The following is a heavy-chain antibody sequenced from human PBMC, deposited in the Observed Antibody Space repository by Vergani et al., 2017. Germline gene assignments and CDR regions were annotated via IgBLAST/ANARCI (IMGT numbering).Heavy chain of an antibody. CDR3: ARENYDILTGYIDY. CDR2: ISSSSSYI. D-gene: IGHD3-9*01. V-gene: IGHV3-21*01. Sequence: EVQLVESGGGLVKPGGSLRLSCAASGFTFSSYSMNWVRQAPGKGLEWVSSISSSSSYIYYADSVKGRFTISRDNSKNTLYLQMNSLRAEDTAVYYCARENYDILTGYIDYWGQGTLVTVSS. CDR1: GFTFSSYS. J-gene: IGHJ4*02.